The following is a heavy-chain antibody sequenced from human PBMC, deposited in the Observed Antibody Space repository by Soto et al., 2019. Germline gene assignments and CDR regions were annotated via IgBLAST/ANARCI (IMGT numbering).Heavy chain of an antibody. CDR3: AREKIIVVVPAAIYYYYGMDV. Sequence: QVQLVQSGAEVKKPGASVKVSCKASGYTFTGYYMHWVRQAPGQGLEWMGWINPNSGGTNYAQKFQGRVTMTRDTSISTAYMELSRLRSDYTAVYYCAREKIIVVVPAAIYYYYGMDVWGQGTTVTVSS. CDR1: GYTFTGYY. J-gene: IGHJ6*02. V-gene: IGHV1-2*02. D-gene: IGHD2-2*01. CDR2: INPNSGGT.